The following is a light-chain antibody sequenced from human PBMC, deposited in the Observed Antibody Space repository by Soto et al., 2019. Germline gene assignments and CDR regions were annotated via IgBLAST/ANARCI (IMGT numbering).Light chain of an antibody. CDR1: SSDVGGYSY. J-gene: IGLJ2*01. CDR2: DVN. CDR3: SSYTSSSTLV. Sequence: QSALTQTASVSGSPGQSLTISCTGTSSDVGGYSYVSWYQQHPGRAPKVMIYDVNNRPSGVSNRFSGSKSGNTASLTISGLQAEDEADYYCSSYTSSSTLVFGGGTKLTVL. V-gene: IGLV2-14*01.